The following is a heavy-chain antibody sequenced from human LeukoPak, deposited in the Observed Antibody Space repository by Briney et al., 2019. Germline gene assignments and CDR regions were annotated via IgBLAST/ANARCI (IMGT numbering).Heavy chain of an antibody. Sequence: SVTLSCKASGGTFSSYAISWVRQAPGQGLEWMGGIIPIFGTANYAQKFQGRVTITTDKSTSTAYMELSSMRSEDTAVYYCAREGRGVIFDYGGQGSLVTVSS. V-gene: IGHV1-69*05. CDR3: AREGRGVIFDY. D-gene: IGHD3-10*01. CDR2: IIPIFGTA. CDR1: GGTFSSYA. J-gene: IGHJ4*02.